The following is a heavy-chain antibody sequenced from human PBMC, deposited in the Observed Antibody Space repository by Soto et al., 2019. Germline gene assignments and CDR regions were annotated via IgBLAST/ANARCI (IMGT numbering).Heavy chain of an antibody. CDR1: GGSFSGYY. V-gene: IGHV4-34*01. CDR3: ARAGIVVVVAATPVWFDP. CDR2: INHSGST. J-gene: IGHJ5*02. Sequence: QVQLQQWGAGLLKSSETLSLTCAVYGGSFSGYYWSWIRQPPGKGLEWIGEINHSGSTNYNPSLKSRVTISVDTSKNRFSLKLSSVTAADTAVYYCARAGIVVVVAATPVWFDPWGQGTLVTVSS. D-gene: IGHD2-15*01.